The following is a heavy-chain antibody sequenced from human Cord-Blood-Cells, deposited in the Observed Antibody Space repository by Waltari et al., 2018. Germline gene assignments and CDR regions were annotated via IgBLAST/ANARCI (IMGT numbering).Heavy chain of an antibody. V-gene: IGHV3-15*01. Sequence: EVQLVESGGGLVKPGGSLRLSCAASGFTFSNAWMSWVLQAQGKGLEWVGRIKSKTDGGTTDYAAPVKGRFTISRDDSKNTLYLQMNSLKTEDTAVYYCTTVAYYDFWSGYYDAFDIWGQGTMVTVSS. D-gene: IGHD3-3*01. CDR3: TTVAYYDFWSGYYDAFDI. CDR2: IKSKTDGGTT. J-gene: IGHJ3*02. CDR1: GFTFSNAW.